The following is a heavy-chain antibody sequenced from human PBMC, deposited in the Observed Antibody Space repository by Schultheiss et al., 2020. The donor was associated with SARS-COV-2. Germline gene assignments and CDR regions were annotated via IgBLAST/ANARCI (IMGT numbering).Heavy chain of an antibody. V-gene: IGHV3-30*18. CDR3: AKERIAAAGTHDYYYGMDV. CDR1: GFTFSSYG. Sequence: GESLKISCAASGFTFSSYGMHWVRQAPGKGLEWVAVISYDGSNKYYADSVKGRFTISRDNSKNTLYLQMNSLRAEDTAVYYCAKERIAAAGTHDYYYGMDVWGQGTTVTVSS. CDR2: ISYDGSNK. J-gene: IGHJ6*02. D-gene: IGHD6-13*01.